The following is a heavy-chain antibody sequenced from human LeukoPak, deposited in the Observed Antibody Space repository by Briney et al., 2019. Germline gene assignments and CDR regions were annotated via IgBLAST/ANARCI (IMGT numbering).Heavy chain of an antibody. J-gene: IGHJ5*02. CDR3: ARDYRYDRSGYFLS. CDR2: ISYDENKK. V-gene: IGHV3-30-3*01. Sequence: PGRSLRLSCAASGFTFSSYAMHWVRQAPGKGLEWVALISYDENKKYYADSVKGRFTISRDNSKKTLSLLMNSLRAEDTALYYCARDYRYDRSGYFLSWGQGTLVTVSS. CDR1: GFTFSSYA. D-gene: IGHD3-22*01.